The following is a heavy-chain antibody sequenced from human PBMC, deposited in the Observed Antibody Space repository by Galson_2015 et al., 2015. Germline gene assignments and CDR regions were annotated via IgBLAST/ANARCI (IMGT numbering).Heavy chain of an antibody. Sequence: SLRLSCAASGFTFSSSGMSWVRQAPGKGLEWVSAISNSGDSTYYPDSVKGRFTISRDNSKNTLYLQMSSLRAEDTALYYCAKVSHSTGGDFDYWGQGTLVTVSS. J-gene: IGHJ4*02. CDR1: GFTFSSSG. V-gene: IGHV3-23*01. D-gene: IGHD6-19*01. CDR3: AKVSHSTGGDFDY. CDR2: ISNSGDST.